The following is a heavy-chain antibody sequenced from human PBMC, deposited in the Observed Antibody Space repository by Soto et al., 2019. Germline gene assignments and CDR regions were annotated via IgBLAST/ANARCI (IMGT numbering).Heavy chain of an antibody. Sequence: VASVKVSCRASGYTFTIYYMHWVRQAPGQGLEWMGIINPSGGSTSYAQKFQGRVTMTRDTSTSTVYMELSSLRSEDTAVYYCARGPIDIVVVPAAPNSYYYYGMDVWGQGTTVTVSS. CDR3: ARGPIDIVVVPAAPNSYYYYGMDV. D-gene: IGHD2-2*01. V-gene: IGHV1-46*01. J-gene: IGHJ6*02. CDR1: GYTFTIYY. CDR2: INPSGGST.